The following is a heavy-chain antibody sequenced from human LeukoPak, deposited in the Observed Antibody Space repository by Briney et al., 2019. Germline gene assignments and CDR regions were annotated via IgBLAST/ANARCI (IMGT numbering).Heavy chain of an antibody. CDR1: GYTFTGYY. Sequence: ASVKVSCKASGYTFTGYYMHWVRQAPGQGLEWMGWNNPNSGGTNYAQKFQGRVTMTRDTSISTAYMELSRLRSDDTAVYYCASLGDYGSGSPTGQTDYWGQGTLVTVSS. J-gene: IGHJ4*02. V-gene: IGHV1-2*02. CDR2: NNPNSGGT. D-gene: IGHD3-10*01. CDR3: ASLGDYGSGSPTGQTDY.